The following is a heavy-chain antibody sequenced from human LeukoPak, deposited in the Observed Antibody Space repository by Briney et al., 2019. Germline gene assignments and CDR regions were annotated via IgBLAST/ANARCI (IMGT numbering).Heavy chain of an antibody. D-gene: IGHD6-13*01. Sequence: GGSLRLSCAASGFSVTNNYMSWVRQAPGKGLEWVSVIYSGGSGGSTFYADSVRGRFTISRDTSKNTLYLQMDSLRAEDTAVYYCAKDRGRAQYTSSWYIFDAFDIWAKGQWSPSLQ. V-gene: IGHV3-53*01. CDR3: AKDRGRAQYTSSWYIFDAFDI. CDR2: IYSGGSGGST. CDR1: GFSVTNNY. J-gene: IGHJ3*02.